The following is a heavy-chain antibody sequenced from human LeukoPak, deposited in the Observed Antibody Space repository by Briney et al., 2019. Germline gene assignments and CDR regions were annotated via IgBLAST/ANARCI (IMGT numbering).Heavy chain of an antibody. CDR3: AKDAGAQGDYYYYGMDV. Sequence: GGSLRPSCAASGFTFDDYTMHWVRQAPGKGLEWVSLISWDGGSTYYADSVKGRFTISRDNSKNSLYLQMNSLRTEDTALYYCAKDAGAQGDYYYYGMDVWGQGTTVTVS. V-gene: IGHV3-43*01. D-gene: IGHD1-1*01. J-gene: IGHJ6*02. CDR2: ISWDGGST. CDR1: GFTFDDYT.